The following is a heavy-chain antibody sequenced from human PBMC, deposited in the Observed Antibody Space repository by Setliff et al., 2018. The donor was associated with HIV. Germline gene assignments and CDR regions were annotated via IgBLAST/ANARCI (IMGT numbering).Heavy chain of an antibody. Sequence: SETLSLTCSVSGGSINSDNYYWGWIRQAPGKGLEWIGSIYYSGTTYYNPSLRGRVTISVDRSRNQFSLTLNSVTAADTATYYCASRGIVVVTMSMPDEFFVHWGHGTLVTVS. CDR2: IYYSGTT. CDR3: ASRGIVVVTMSMPDEFFVH. CDR1: GGSINSDNYY. V-gene: IGHV4-39*01. D-gene: IGHD2-21*02. J-gene: IGHJ1*01.